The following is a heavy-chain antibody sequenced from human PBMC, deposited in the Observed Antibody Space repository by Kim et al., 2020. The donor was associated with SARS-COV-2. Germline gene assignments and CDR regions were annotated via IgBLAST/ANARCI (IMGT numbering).Heavy chain of an antibody. CDR2: ISHDATVT. CDR3: ARDVSWVLFYH. Sequence: GGSLRLSCVASGFPFRDYVMHWVRQVPGKGLMLVSRISHDATVTTYADSVQGRFTISRDNATNTVYLQMVSVRAEAAAVYYCARDVSWVLFYHWGQVALV. J-gene: IGHJ4*02. V-gene: IGHV3-74*01. CDR1: GFPFRDYV. D-gene: IGHD7-27*01.